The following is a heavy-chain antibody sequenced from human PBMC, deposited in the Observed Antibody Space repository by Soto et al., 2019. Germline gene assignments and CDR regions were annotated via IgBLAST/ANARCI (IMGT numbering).Heavy chain of an antibody. CDR3: ARGVTMVRGVTVVWFDP. D-gene: IGHD3-10*01. Sequence: GASVKVSCKASGYTFTSYDINWVRQATGQGLEWMGWMNPNSGNTGYAQKFQGRVTMTRNTSISTAYMELSSLRSEDTAVYYCARGVTMVRGVTVVWFDPWGQGTLVTVSS. CDR2: MNPNSGNT. V-gene: IGHV1-8*01. CDR1: GYTFTSYD. J-gene: IGHJ5*02.